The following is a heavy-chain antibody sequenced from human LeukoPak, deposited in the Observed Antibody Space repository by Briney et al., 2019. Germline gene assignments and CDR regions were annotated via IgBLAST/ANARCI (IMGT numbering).Heavy chain of an antibody. CDR1: GYSFTSYW. Sequence: GGSLKISCKGSGYSFTSYWIGWVRQMPGKGLECMGIIYPGDSDTRYSQSFQGQVTISADRSISTAYLQWSSLKASDTAMYYCARHETGPYFDYWGQGTLVTVSS. D-gene: IGHD1-1*01. CDR2: IYPGDSDT. J-gene: IGHJ4*02. V-gene: IGHV5-51*01. CDR3: ARHETGPYFDY.